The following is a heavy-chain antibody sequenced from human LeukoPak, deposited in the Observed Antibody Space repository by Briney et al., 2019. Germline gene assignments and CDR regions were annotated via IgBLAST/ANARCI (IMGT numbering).Heavy chain of an antibody. Sequence: ASVKVSCKASGYTFTGYYMHWVRQAPGQGLEWMGWINPNSGGTNYAQKLQGRVTMTRDTSISTAYMELSRLRSDDTAVYYCARGHGYSSSWGDYWGQGTLVTVSS. CDR2: INPNSGGT. J-gene: IGHJ4*02. CDR1: GYTFTGYY. V-gene: IGHV1-2*02. CDR3: ARGHGYSSSWGDY. D-gene: IGHD6-13*01.